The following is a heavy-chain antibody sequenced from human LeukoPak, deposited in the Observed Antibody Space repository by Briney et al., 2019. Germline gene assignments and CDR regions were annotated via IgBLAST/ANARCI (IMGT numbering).Heavy chain of an antibody. D-gene: IGHD4-17*01. Sequence: GGSLRLSCTASGLTFSSYNMNWVRQAPGKGLEWVSSISSSSSYIYYADSVKGRFTISRDNAKNSLYLQMNSLRAEDTAVYYCARVRDYGDFPPDGPFDIWGQGTMVTVSS. CDR2: ISSSSSYI. J-gene: IGHJ3*02. CDR3: ARVRDYGDFPPDGPFDI. CDR1: GLTFSSYN. V-gene: IGHV3-21*01.